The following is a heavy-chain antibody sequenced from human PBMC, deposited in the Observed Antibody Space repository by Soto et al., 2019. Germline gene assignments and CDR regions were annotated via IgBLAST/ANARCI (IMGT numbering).Heavy chain of an antibody. CDR3: AKESFMVRVSRGYYDY. Sequence: QVHLVESGGGVVQPGRSLRLSCAASGFTFSSYGMHWVRQAPGKGLERVAVISYDGSDKYYEDSVKGRFTISRDNSKNTLYLQMKSLRIEDTAVYYCAKESFMVRVSRGYYDYWGQGSLVTVSS. CDR2: ISYDGSDK. V-gene: IGHV3-30*18. CDR1: GFTFSSYG. D-gene: IGHD3-10*01. J-gene: IGHJ4*02.